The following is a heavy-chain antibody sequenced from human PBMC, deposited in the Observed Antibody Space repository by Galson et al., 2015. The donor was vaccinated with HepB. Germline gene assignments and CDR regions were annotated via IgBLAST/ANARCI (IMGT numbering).Heavy chain of an antibody. Sequence: SVTVSCKASGYTFTSYGISWVRQAPGQGLEWMGWISAYNGNTNYAQKLQGRVTMTTDTSTSTAYMELRNLRSDDTAVYYCASGSYYPGPFDYWGQGTLVTVS. CDR2: ISAYNGNT. D-gene: IGHD1-26*01. CDR3: ASGSYYPGPFDY. J-gene: IGHJ4*02. V-gene: IGHV1-18*04. CDR1: GYTFTSYG.